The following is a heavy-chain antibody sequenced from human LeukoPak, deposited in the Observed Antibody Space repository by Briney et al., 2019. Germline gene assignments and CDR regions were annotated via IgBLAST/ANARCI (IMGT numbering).Heavy chain of an antibody. J-gene: IGHJ4*02. V-gene: IGHV3-7*04. Sequence: GGSLRLSCEASGFTFSNYWMTWVRQAPGKGLEWVPNIKQDGSDENYVDSVKGRFTISRDNGKHSLYLQMNSLRAEDTAVYYCARGGSDSDYWGQGTLVTVSS. D-gene: IGHD6-6*01. CDR2: IKQDGSDE. CDR1: GFTFSNYW. CDR3: ARGGSDSDY.